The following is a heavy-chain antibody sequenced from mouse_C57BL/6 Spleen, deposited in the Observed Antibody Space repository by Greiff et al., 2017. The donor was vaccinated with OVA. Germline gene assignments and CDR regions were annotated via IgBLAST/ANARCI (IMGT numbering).Heavy chain of an antibody. Sequence: QVQLKQSGAELVKPGASVKISCKASGYAFSSYWMNWVKQRPGKGLEWIGQIYPGDGDTNYNGKFKGKATLTADKSSSTAYMQLSSLTSEDSAVYFCARGGSTTVVEHFDVWGTGTTVTVSS. V-gene: IGHV1-80*01. CDR1: GYAFSSYW. J-gene: IGHJ1*03. CDR2: IYPGDGDT. D-gene: IGHD1-1*01. CDR3: ARGGSTTVVEHFDV.